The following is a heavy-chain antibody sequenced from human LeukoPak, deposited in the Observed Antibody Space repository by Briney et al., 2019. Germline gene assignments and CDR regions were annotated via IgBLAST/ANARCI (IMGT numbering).Heavy chain of an antibody. D-gene: IGHD2-15*01. CDR2: ISGSGGST. V-gene: IGHV3-23*01. J-gene: IGHJ4*02. CDR3: AKDLHCSGGSCSHY. CDR1: GFTFSSYA. Sequence: PGGSLRLSCAASGFTFSSYAMSWVRQAPGKGLEWVSAISGSGGSTYYADSVKGRFTISRDNSKNTLYLQMNSLRAEDTAVHYCAKDLHCSGGSCSHYWGQGTLVTVSS.